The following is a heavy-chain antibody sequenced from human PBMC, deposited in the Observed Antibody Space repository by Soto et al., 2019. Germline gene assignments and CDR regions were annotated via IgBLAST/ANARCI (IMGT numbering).Heavy chain of an antibody. J-gene: IGHJ5*02. CDR3: ARYDAESGSNKLDP. V-gene: IGHV3-7*03. CDR1: GFTFSMYS. Sequence: DVKLVESGGGLVQPGDSLRLSCEVSGFTFSMYSMSWVRQSPGKGLEWVAKIPQDGVDGHYADSVKGRFIISRDNGKNSLHLQLNNLRAEDTAVYYCARYDAESGSNKLDPWGQGTLVTVSS. D-gene: IGHD5-12*01. CDR2: IPQDGVDG.